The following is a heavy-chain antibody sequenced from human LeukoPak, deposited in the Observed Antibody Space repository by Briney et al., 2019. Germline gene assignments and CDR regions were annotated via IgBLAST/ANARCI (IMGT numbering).Heavy chain of an antibody. D-gene: IGHD3-10*01. CDR3: ARVARGVFYMDV. CDR1: GGTFSSYA. J-gene: IGHJ6*03. Sequence: ASVKVSCKASGGTFSSYAISWVRQAPGQGLEWMGWINPNSGGTNYAQKFQGRVTMTRDTSISTAYMELSRLRSDDTAVYYCARVARGVFYMDVWGKGTTVTVSS. V-gene: IGHV1-2*02. CDR2: INPNSGGT.